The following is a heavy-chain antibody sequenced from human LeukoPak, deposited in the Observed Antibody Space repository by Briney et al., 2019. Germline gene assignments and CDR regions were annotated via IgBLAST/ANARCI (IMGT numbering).Heavy chain of an antibody. CDR1: GFTFSSYA. J-gene: IGHJ4*02. V-gene: IGHV3-64*01. D-gene: IGHD1-26*01. Sequence: GGSLRLSCAASGFTFSSYAMHWVRQAPGKGLEYVSAISSNGGSTYYANSVKGRFTISRDNSKNTLYLQMGSLRAEDMAVYYCARHSGSYWGFDYWGQGALVTVSS. CDR3: ARHSGSYWGFDY. CDR2: ISSNGGST.